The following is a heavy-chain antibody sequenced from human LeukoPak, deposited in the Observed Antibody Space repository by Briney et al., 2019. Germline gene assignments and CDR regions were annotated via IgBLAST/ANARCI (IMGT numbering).Heavy chain of an antibody. CDR2: INPNSGGT. CDR3: ATGRDSSGYYYDY. Sequence: ASVKVSCKVSGYTLTELSMHWVRQAPGQGLEWMGWINPNSGGTNYAQKFQGRVTMTRDTSISTAYMELSRLRSDGTAVYYCATGRDSSGYYYDYWGQGTLVTVSS. D-gene: IGHD3-22*01. CDR1: GYTLTELS. V-gene: IGHV1-2*02. J-gene: IGHJ4*02.